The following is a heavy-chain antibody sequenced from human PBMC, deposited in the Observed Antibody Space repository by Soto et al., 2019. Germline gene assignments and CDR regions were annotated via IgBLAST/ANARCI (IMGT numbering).Heavy chain of an antibody. D-gene: IGHD3-3*01. CDR1: GFSFSSYA. CDR3: ASKVLRFFDWYFDL. Sequence: EVQLVESGGGLVQPGGSLRLSCAASGFSFSSYAMTWVRQAPGKGLEWVSNISRSGDTIYYADSVKGRFTISRDNAKNSLYLQMNSLRDEDTAVYYCASKVLRFFDWYFDLWGRGTLVTVSS. J-gene: IGHJ2*01. CDR2: ISRSGDTI. V-gene: IGHV3-48*03.